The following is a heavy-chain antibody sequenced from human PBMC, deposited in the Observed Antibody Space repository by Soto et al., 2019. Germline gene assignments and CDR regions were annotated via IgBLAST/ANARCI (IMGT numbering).Heavy chain of an antibody. D-gene: IGHD3-9*01. Sequence: VQLVESGGGLVQPGGSLRLSCAASGFTVSSNYMSWVRQAPGKGLEWVSVIYSGGSTYYADSVKGRFTISRDNSKNTLYLQMNSLRAEDTAVYYCARTSYDILTGYYDVYWGQGTLVTVSS. J-gene: IGHJ4*02. CDR2: IYSGGST. CDR1: GFTVSSNY. V-gene: IGHV3-66*01. CDR3: ARTSYDILTGYYDVY.